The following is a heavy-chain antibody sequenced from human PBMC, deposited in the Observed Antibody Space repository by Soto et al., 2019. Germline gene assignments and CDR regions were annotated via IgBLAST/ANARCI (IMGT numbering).Heavy chain of an antibody. CDR3: ARVRDPHLDHYGLDV. CDR1: GSRFDAYV. CDR2: LIPIYDAP. J-gene: IGHJ6*02. V-gene: IGHV1-69*06. D-gene: IGHD2-21*02. Sequence: QVQLVQSGAEWKNPGPSVKVSCKTSGSRFDAYVIHWLRKAPEQGLEGGGGLIPIYDAPYYAQKFQGRVTITADKSTTTVHLELSSLRSDDTAVYFCARVRDPHLDHYGLDVWGQGTTVTVS.